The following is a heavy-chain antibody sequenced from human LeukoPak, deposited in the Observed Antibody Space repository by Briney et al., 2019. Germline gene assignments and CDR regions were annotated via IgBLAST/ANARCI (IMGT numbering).Heavy chain of an antibody. D-gene: IGHD4-17*01. Sequence: RPGGSLRLSCAASGFTFSSHAMSCVRQAPGKGLGWVSAISGSGGSTYYADSVKGRFTISRDNSKNTLYLQMNSLRAEDTAVYYCAKDWDYGDYTGAYFFDYWGQGTLVTVSS. J-gene: IGHJ4*02. V-gene: IGHV3-23*01. CDR3: AKDWDYGDYTGAYFFDY. CDR2: ISGSGGST. CDR1: GFTFSSHA.